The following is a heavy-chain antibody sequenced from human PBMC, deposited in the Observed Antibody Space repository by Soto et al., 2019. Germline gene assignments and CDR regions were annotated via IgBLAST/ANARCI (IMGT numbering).Heavy chain of an antibody. V-gene: IGHV3-33*01. D-gene: IGHD2-15*01. J-gene: IGHJ4*02. CDR3: ARDCSGGSCYYLDN. CDR2: TWYDGSNS. Sequence: GGSLRLSCAASGFTFSTYGMHWVRPAPGKGLEWVAVTWYDGSNSFYADSVKGRFTISRDNSKRTLYLQMDRLRVEDTAVYYCARDCSGGSCYYLDNWGQGTLVTVSS. CDR1: GFTFSTYG.